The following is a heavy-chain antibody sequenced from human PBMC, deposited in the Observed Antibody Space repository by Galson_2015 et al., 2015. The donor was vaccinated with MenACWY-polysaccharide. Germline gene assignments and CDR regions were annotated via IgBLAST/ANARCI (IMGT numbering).Heavy chain of an antibody. D-gene: IGHD6-6*01. CDR1: GYTFTSYD. Sequence: SVKVSCKASGYTFTSYDINWVRQATGQGLEWMGWMNPNSGNTGYAQKFQGRVTMTRNTSISTAYMELSSLRSEDTAVYYCARGVIAARRGGHHNNWFDPWGQGTLVTVSS. J-gene: IGHJ5*02. V-gene: IGHV1-8*01. CDR2: MNPNSGNT. CDR3: ARGVIAARRGGHHNNWFDP.